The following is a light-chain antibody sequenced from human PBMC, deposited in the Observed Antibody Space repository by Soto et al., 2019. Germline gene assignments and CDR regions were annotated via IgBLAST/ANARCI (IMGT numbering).Light chain of an antibody. CDR1: QSVSNN. CDR3: QQYNTWSPLT. Sequence: EIVMTQSPATLSVSPGERATLSCRASQSVSNNLAWYQQKPGQAPRLLIYGASTRATGIPARFSVSGSGTELTLTISSLQSEDFAVYYCQQYNTWSPLTFGGGTKVETK. CDR2: GAS. V-gene: IGKV3-15*01. J-gene: IGKJ4*01.